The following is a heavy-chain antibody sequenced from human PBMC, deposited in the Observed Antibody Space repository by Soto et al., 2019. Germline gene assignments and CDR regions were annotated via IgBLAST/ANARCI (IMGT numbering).Heavy chain of an antibody. Sequence: SVKVSCKASGGTFSSYAISWVRQAPGQGLEWMGGIIPIFGTANYAQKFQGRVTITADESTSTAYMELSSLRSEDTAVYYCARDPHYYDSSGYSIEYFQHWGQGTVVTVS. CDR1: GGTFSSYA. J-gene: IGHJ1*01. CDR2: IIPIFGTA. CDR3: ARDPHYYDSSGYSIEYFQH. V-gene: IGHV1-69*13. D-gene: IGHD3-22*01.